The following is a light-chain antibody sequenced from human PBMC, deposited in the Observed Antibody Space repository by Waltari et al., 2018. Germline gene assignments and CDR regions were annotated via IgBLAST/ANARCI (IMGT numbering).Light chain of an antibody. J-gene: IGKJ2*01. Sequence: DIQMTQSPSILSASIGDRVTITCRASQNIYNWLAWYQQKPGRAPNLLICDASNLESGVPWRFSGSGSGTEFTLTINSLQPDDFATYYCQQYDAYPYTFGQGAKLEIK. V-gene: IGKV1-5*01. CDR1: QNIYNW. CDR3: QQYDAYPYT. CDR2: DAS.